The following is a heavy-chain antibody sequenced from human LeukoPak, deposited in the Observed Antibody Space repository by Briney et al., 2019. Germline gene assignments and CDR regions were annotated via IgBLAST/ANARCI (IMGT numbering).Heavy chain of an antibody. Sequence: GGSLRLSCAASGFTFSSYWMSWVRQAPGKGLEWAANIKQDGGEKYYVDSVKGRFTISRDNAKNSLYLQMNSLRPEDTAVYYCAGRGDGNLYYFDHWGQGTLVTASS. CDR1: GFTFSSYW. CDR3: AGRGDGNLYYFDH. V-gene: IGHV3-7*04. D-gene: IGHD5-24*01. J-gene: IGHJ4*02. CDR2: IKQDGGEK.